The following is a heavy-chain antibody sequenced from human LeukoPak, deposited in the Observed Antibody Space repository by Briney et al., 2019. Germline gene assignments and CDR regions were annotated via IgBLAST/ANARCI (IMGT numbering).Heavy chain of an antibody. V-gene: IGHV1-2*02. CDR3: ARQGVFGGYSYGYGY. D-gene: IGHD5-18*01. CDR1: GYTFTGYY. CDR2: INPNSGGT. Sequence: ASVKVSCKASGYTFTGYYLHWVRQAPGEGLEWMGWINPNSGGTNYAQKFQGRVTITRDTSISTAYMELSGLRSDDTAVYYCARQGVFGGYSYGYGYWGQGTLVTVSS. J-gene: IGHJ4*02.